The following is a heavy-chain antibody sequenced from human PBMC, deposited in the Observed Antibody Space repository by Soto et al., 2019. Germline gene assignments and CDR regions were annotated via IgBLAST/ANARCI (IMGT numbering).Heavy chain of an antibody. CDR3: AKNGQPPYYYYGMDV. V-gene: IGHV1-18*01. D-gene: IGHD2-8*01. Sequence: QGQLVQSGAEVKKPGASVKVSCKASGYTFTRYGISWVRQDPGQGLEWMGWISGYNGDTKYAQKFQGRVTMTVDTSTTTAYMELRSLTSDDRAVYYCAKNGQPPYYYYGMDVWGQGTTVTVSS. CDR2: ISGYNGDT. CDR1: GYTFTRYG. J-gene: IGHJ6*02.